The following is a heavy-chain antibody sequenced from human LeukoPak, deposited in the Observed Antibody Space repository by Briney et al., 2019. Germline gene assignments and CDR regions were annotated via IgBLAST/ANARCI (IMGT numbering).Heavy chain of an antibody. V-gene: IGHV4-38-2*02. CDR2: VYHSGNT. D-gene: IGHD6-13*01. Sequence: SETLSLTCTVSDYSINSDYYWGWIRQPPGKGLEWIGNVYHSGNTYYNPSLKSRVTISVDTSKNQFSLKLSSVTAADTAVYYCARGRGIAAAGLHYFDYWGQGTLVTVSS. J-gene: IGHJ4*02. CDR1: DYSINSDYY. CDR3: ARGRGIAAAGLHYFDY.